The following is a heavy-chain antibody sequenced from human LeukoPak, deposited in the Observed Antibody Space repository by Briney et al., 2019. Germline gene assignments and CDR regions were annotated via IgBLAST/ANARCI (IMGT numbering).Heavy chain of an antibody. D-gene: IGHD4-17*01. Sequence: TSETLSLTCTVSGGSISSYYWSWIRQPPGKGLEWIGYIYYSGSTNYNPSLKSRVTISVDTSKNQFSLKLSSVTAADTAVYYCARGTTVTRAGTPYNWFDPWGQGTLVTVSS. CDR1: GGSISSYY. CDR2: IYYSGST. V-gene: IGHV4-59*08. CDR3: ARGTTVTRAGTPYNWFDP. J-gene: IGHJ5*02.